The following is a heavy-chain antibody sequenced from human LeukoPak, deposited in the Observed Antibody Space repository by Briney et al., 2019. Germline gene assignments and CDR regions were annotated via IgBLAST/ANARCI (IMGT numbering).Heavy chain of an antibody. CDR1: GGSISSYY. CDR2: ISPSEST. Sequence: SETLSLTCAVSGGSISSYYWSWIRQPPGKGLEWIGYISPSESTYYNPSLKGRLTISEDTSKRHISPRLSSVTAADTAVYYCATDYGGNSDWYFDLWGRGTLVTVSS. V-gene: IGHV4-4*08. D-gene: IGHD4-23*01. CDR3: ATDYGGNSDWYFDL. J-gene: IGHJ2*01.